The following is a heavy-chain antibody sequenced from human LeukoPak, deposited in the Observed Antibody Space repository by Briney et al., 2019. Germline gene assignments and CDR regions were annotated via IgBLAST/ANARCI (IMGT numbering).Heavy chain of an antibody. CDR3: ARQQWLVRGYPSYFDY. CDR1: GGSFSGYY. J-gene: IGHJ4*02. D-gene: IGHD6-19*01. V-gene: IGHV4-34*01. Sequence: SETLSLTCAVYGGSFSGYYWSWIRQPPGKGLEWIGEINHSGSTNYNPSLKSRVTISVDTSKNQFSLKLSSVTAADTAVYYCARQQWLVRGYPSYFDYWGQGTLVTVSS. CDR2: INHSGST.